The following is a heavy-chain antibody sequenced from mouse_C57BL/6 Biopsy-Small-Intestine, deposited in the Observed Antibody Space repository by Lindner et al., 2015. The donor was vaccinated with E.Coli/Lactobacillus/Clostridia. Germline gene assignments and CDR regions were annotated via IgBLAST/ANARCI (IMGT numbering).Heavy chain of an antibody. CDR3: ARSHAEGDF. CDR1: GYSFTGYF. CDR2: INPTTGGT. V-gene: IGHV1-42*01. J-gene: IGHJ2*01. Sequence: VQLQESGPELVKPGASVKISCKASGYSFTGYFMNWVKQSPGKSLEWIGEINPTTGGTTYNQKFKAKATLTVDKSSSTAYMQFKNLTSEDSAVYYCARSHAEGDFWGQGTTLTVSS.